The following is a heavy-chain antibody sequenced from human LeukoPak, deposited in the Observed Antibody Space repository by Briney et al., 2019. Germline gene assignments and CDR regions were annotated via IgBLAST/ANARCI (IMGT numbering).Heavy chain of an antibody. J-gene: IGHJ4*02. CDR1: GYTFTGYY. D-gene: IGHD3-22*01. V-gene: IGHV1-2*02. CDR2: INPNSGGT. Sequence: ASVKVSCKASGYTFTGYYMHWVRQAPGQGLEWMGWINPNSGGTNYAQKFQGRVTMTRDTSISIAYMELSRLRSDDTAVYYCARDLFDVAMIVVVNPDYWGQGTLVTVSS. CDR3: ARDLFDVAMIVVVNPDY.